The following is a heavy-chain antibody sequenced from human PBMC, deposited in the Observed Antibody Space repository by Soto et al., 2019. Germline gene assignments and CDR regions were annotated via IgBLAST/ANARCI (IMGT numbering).Heavy chain of an antibody. Sequence: PVGSLRLSCAASGFTFSSYGMHWVRQAPGKGLEWVAVISYDGSNKYYADSVKGRFTISRDNSKNTLYLQMNSLRAEDTAVYYCAKSGMQQQLGHFDYWGQGTLVTVSS. CDR1: GFTFSSYG. V-gene: IGHV3-30*18. CDR2: ISYDGSNK. CDR3: AKSGMQQQLGHFDY. J-gene: IGHJ4*02. D-gene: IGHD6-13*01.